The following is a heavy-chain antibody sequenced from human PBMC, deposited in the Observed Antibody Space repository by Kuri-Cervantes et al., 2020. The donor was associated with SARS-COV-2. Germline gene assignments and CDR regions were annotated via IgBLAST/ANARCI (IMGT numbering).Heavy chain of an antibody. J-gene: IGHJ4*02. CDR3: ARAAENLGPFDY. D-gene: IGHD2/OR15-2a*01. CDR2: INAGNGNT. V-gene: IGHV1-3*01. CDR1: GYTFTSYY. Sequence: ASVKVSCKVSGYTFTSYYMHWVRQAPGQRLEWMGWINAGNGNTKYSQKFQGRVTITRDTSASTAYMELSSLRSEDTAVYYCARAAENLGPFDYWGQGTLVTVSS.